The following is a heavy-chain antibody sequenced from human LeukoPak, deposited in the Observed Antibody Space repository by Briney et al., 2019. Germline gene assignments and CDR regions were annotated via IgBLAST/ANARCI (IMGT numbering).Heavy chain of an antibody. D-gene: IGHD3-9*01. CDR2: ISGSGGST. J-gene: IGHJ3*02. Sequence: PGRSLRLSCAASGFTFSSYAMSWVRQAPGKGLEWVSAISGSGGSTYYADSVKGRFTISRDNSKNTLYLQMNSLRAEDTAVYYCASRDILTGYYFAFDIWGQGTMVTVSS. V-gene: IGHV3-23*01. CDR3: ASRDILTGYYFAFDI. CDR1: GFTFSSYA.